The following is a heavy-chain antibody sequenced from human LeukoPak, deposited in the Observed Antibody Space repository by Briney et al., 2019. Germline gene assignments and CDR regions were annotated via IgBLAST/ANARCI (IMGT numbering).Heavy chain of an antibody. Sequence: ASVKVSCKASGYTFTSYDINWVRQATGQGLEWMGSMNPNSGNTGYAQKFQGRVTMTRNTSISTAYMELSSLRSEDTAVYYCAYLGASSSWYNYYGMDVWGQGTTVTVSS. CDR2: MNPNSGNT. CDR1: GYTFTSYD. V-gene: IGHV1-8*01. J-gene: IGHJ6*02. D-gene: IGHD6-13*01. CDR3: AYLGASSSWYNYYGMDV.